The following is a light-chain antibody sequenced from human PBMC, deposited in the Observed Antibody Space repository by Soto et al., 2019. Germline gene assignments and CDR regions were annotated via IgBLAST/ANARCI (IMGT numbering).Light chain of an antibody. CDR3: QLCSSSPIT. V-gene: IGKV3-20*01. J-gene: IGKJ4*01. CDR1: QSVAKNY. CDR2: DAS. Sequence: EIVLTQSPGTLSLSPGERATLSCRASQSVAKNYLAWYQQKPGQAPRLLIHDASIRATGIPDRFSGSGSGTDFTLTISRLEHEDFVVYYCQLCSSSPITFGGGTKVEIK.